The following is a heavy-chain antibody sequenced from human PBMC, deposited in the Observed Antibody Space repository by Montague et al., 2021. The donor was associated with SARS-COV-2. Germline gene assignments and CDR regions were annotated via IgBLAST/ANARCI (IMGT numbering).Heavy chain of an antibody. D-gene: IGHD3-10*01. CDR3: ARKGSGEADLAD. CDR2: ICNKGST. CDR1: GDSISTDNW. J-gene: IGHJ6*02. V-gene: IGHV4-4*02. Sequence: SETLSLTCAVSGDSISTDNWRSCVRPPARSCLGLVGSICNKGSTKYKPSIKSRVSMLVDTTWNQSSMRLTSVTAADTAIYYRARKGSGEADLADWGQGTTVTVSS.